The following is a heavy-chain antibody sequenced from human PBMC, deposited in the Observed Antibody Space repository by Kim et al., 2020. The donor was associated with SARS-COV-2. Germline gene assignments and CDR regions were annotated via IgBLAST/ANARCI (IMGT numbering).Heavy chain of an antibody. CDR1: GYTFTSYG. CDR3: ARDLLLWFGESIRGGLVEKKETHYFDY. Sequence: ASVKVSCKASGYTFTSYGISWVRQAPGQGLEWMGWISAYNGNTNYAQKLQGRVTMTTDTSTSTAYMELRSLRSDDTAVYYCARDLLLWFGESIRGGLVEKKETHYFDYWGQGTLVTVSS. V-gene: IGHV1-18*01. D-gene: IGHD3-10*01. J-gene: IGHJ4*02. CDR2: ISAYNGNT.